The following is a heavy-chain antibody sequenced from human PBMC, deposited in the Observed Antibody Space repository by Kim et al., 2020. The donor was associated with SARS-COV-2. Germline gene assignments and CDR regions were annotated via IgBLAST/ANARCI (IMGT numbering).Heavy chain of an antibody. J-gene: IGHJ4*02. V-gene: IGHV1-3*01. Sequence: ASVKVSCKASGYTFTTYALYWVRQAPGQSLEWLGWINAGNGNTRYLQNFQGRLIITRDTSANTVYMELSSLRSEDTAIYYCAREGHSSGSLVFDNWGLGTLVTISS. CDR2: INAGNGNT. CDR1: GYTFTTYA. CDR3: AREGHSSGSLVFDN. D-gene: IGHD6-19*01.